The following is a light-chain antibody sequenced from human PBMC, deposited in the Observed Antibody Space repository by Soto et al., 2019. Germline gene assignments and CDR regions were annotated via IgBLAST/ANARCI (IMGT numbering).Light chain of an antibody. Sequence: EIVMTQSPATQSVSPGERVTLSCMASQSVSNNLAWYQQKPGQAPRLLIYGATATATGIPARFSGSGSGTEFTLTISSLQSKDFAVYYCQQHNAWPLTFGGGTKVEIK. CDR3: QQHNAWPLT. CDR1: QSVSNN. V-gene: IGKV3-15*01. J-gene: IGKJ4*01. CDR2: GAT.